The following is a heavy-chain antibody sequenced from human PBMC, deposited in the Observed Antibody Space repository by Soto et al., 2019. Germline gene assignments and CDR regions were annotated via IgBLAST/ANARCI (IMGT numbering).Heavy chain of an antibody. Sequence: QVQLQESGPGLVKPSETLSLTCTVSGGSVSSHYWSWIRQPPGKGLEWIGFIYNSGTTYYNPSLKSRGTISVATSENQFSLKLNSVTAADTAVYYCARGRGGSPAYDYWGQGTLVTVSS. CDR2: IYNSGTT. V-gene: IGHV4-59*02. J-gene: IGHJ4*02. D-gene: IGHD1-26*01. CDR1: GGSVSSHY. CDR3: ARGRGGSPAYDY.